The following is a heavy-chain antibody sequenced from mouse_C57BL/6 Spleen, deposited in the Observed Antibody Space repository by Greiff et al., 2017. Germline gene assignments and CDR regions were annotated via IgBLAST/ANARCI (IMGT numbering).Heavy chain of an antibody. D-gene: IGHD2-5*01. J-gene: IGHJ1*03. Sequence: EVQLQESGGGLVKPGGSLKLSCAASGFTFSDYGMHWVRQAPEKGLEWVAYISSGSSTIYYADTVKGRFTISRDNAKNTLFLQMTSLRSEDTAMYYCARGDSNYVRYFDVWGTGTTVTVSS. CDR1: GFTFSDYG. CDR3: ARGDSNYVRYFDV. V-gene: IGHV5-17*01. CDR2: ISSGSSTI.